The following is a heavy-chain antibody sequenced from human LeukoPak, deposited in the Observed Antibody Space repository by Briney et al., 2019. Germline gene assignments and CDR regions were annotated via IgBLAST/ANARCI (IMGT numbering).Heavy chain of an antibody. Sequence: PSQTLSLTCSLSGASLTTTSYAWGWIRHPPGKGLEWLGTVFYSGTSYTNPSLKRRGTMSVDPSNNNFSLKVPSLTPARMAIYVCAKVAGGRRVKVVQAAMGYFQHWGQGTLVTVSS. V-gene: IGHV4-39*07. D-gene: IGHD2-2*01. CDR3: AKVAGGRRVKVVQAAMGYFQH. J-gene: IGHJ1*01. CDR1: GASLTTTSYA. CDR2: VFYSGTS.